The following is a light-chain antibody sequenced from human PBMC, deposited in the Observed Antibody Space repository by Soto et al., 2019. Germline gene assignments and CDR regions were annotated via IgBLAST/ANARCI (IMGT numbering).Light chain of an antibody. J-gene: IGKJ4*01. CDR3: PQYNNWSHT. CDR1: QSVSSN. V-gene: IGKV3-15*01. Sequence: LVMTQSPAPLSVSPGERTTLSCRASQSVSSNLAWYQQNPGQAPRLLLYGAFTSAKGIPARFSGGGSGTEITLTTSTLPSEDFAVYYCPQYNNWSHTIGVGTKVYSK. CDR2: GAF.